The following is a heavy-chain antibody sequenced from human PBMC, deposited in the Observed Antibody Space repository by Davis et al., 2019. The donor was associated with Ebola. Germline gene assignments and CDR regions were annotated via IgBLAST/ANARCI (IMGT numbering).Heavy chain of an antibody. D-gene: IGHD4/OR15-4a*01. CDR1: GGSISSSSYY. Sequence: MPSETLSLTCTVSGGSISSSSYYWGWIRQPPGKGLERVGSFYYSGSTYYNASLKSRVTISVDTSKNQFSLKLSSVTAADTAVYFCARGATGVLTSYFDYWGQGTLVTVSS. CDR3: ARGATGVLTSYFDY. CDR2: FYYSGST. J-gene: IGHJ4*02. V-gene: IGHV4-39*01.